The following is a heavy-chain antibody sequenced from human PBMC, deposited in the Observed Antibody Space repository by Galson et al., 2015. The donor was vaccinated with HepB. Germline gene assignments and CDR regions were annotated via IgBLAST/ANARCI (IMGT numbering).Heavy chain of an antibody. CDR2: IIPLLHRT. CDR1: GGSFTSNA. Sequence: SVKVSCKASGGSFTSNAISWVRQAPGQGLEWMGGIIPLLHRTNYAQKFQGRLTMTADESTSTVHMELRSLRSEDSAVYYCARAYALVPAAMDFWGQGTLVTVSS. CDR3: ARAYALVPAAMDF. D-gene: IGHD2-2*01. V-gene: IGHV1-69*13. J-gene: IGHJ4*02.